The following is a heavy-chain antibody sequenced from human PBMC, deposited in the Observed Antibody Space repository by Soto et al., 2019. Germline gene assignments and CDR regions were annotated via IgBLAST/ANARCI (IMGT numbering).Heavy chain of an antibody. J-gene: IGHJ6*01. V-gene: IGHV1-69*01. Sequence: QVQLVQSGAEVKKPGSSVKVSCKASGGTFSSYAISWVRQAPGQGLEWMGGIIPIFGTANYAQKFQGRVTITADESTSTAYMELSSLRSEDTAVNYCARDDIYYYGSGSYDDQPGEYYDGMDVW. CDR1: GGTFSSYA. CDR3: ARDDIYYYGSGSYDDQPGEYYDGMDV. CDR2: IIPIFGTA. D-gene: IGHD3-10*01.